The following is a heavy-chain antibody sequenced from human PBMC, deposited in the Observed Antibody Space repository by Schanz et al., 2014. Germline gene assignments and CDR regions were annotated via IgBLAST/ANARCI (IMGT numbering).Heavy chain of an antibody. V-gene: IGHV4-61*02. Sequence: QVQLQESGPGLVKPSQTLSLTCTVSGGSISSGVHYWSWVRQPAGRGLEWIGRIYISGSTRFNPSLKSRVTMSLDTSNNQFSLNLSSATAADTAVYYCARVHHYDPSGWGYFDYWGQGALVTVSS. CDR2: IYISGST. D-gene: IGHD3-22*01. J-gene: IGHJ4*02. CDR3: ARVHHYDPSGWGYFDY. CDR1: GGSISSGVHY.